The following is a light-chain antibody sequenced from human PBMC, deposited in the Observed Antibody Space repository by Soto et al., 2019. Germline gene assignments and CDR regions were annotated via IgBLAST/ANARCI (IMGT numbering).Light chain of an antibody. CDR2: DNN. J-gene: IGLJ3*02. Sequence: QSVLTQPPSVSAAPGQKVTISCSGSSSNIGKTYVSWYHQLPGTAPKLLIYDNNKRPSGIPDRFSGSKSGTSATLGITGLQTGDEADYYCGTWDSSLSAWVFGGGIKLTVL. V-gene: IGLV1-51*01. CDR1: SSNIGKTY. CDR3: GTWDSSLSAWV.